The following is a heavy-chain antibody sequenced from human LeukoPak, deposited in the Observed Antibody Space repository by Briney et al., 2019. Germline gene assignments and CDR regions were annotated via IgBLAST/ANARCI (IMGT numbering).Heavy chain of an antibody. CDR3: ARYSSSWYHYYYMDV. J-gene: IGHJ6*03. Sequence: SETLSLTCTVSGGSISSSSYYWGWIRQPPGKGLEWIGSIYYSGSTYYNPSLKSRVTISVDTSKNQFSLKLSSVTAADTAVYYCARYSSSWYHYYYMDVWGKGTTVTVSS. V-gene: IGHV4-39*07. D-gene: IGHD6-13*01. CDR2: IYYSGST. CDR1: GGSISSSSYY.